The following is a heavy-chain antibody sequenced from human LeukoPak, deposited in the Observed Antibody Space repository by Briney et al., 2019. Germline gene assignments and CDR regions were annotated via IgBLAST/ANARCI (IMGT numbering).Heavy chain of an antibody. J-gene: IGHJ6*03. CDR1: GYTFSSYS. CDR2: ISAYNINT. Sequence: VASVKVSCKASGYTFSSYSISWVRQAPGQGLEWMGWISAYNINTNYAQKFQGRVTMTTDTATSTAYMELRSLRSDDTAVYYCAKTGPTNYYYYMDVWGKGTTVTVSS. CDR3: AKTGPTNYYYYMDV. V-gene: IGHV1-18*01. D-gene: IGHD1-7*01.